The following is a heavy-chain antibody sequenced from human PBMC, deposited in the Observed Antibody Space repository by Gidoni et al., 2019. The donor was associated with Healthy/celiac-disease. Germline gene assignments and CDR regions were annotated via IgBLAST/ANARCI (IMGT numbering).Heavy chain of an antibody. V-gene: IGHV4-34*01. CDR3: ARSSPLWTYYYGSGSYYNN. CDR1: GGSFSGYY. D-gene: IGHD3-10*01. J-gene: IGHJ4*02. Sequence: VQLQQWGAGLLKPSETLSLTCAVYGGSFSGYYWSWIRQPPGKGLEWIGEINHSGSTNYNPSLKSRVTISVDTSKNQFSLKLSSVTAADTAVYYCARSSPLWTYYYGSGSYYNNWGQGTLVTVSS. CDR2: INHSGST.